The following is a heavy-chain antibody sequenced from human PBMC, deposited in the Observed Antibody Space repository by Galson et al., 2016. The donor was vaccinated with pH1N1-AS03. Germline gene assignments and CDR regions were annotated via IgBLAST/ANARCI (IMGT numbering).Heavy chain of an antibody. CDR1: GYGFNGYW. D-gene: IGHD7-27*01. Sequence: QSGAEVKKPGDSLKISCKSSGYGFNGYWTGWVRQMPGKGLEWMGIIFPGDSDTRYSPSFQGQVTISVDKSVSTAYLQWSSLRASDTAIYFCARHLDPTGEGQVRAVLEIWGQGTMVTVSS. CDR3: ARHLDPTGEGQVRAVLEI. CDR2: IFPGDSDT. V-gene: IGHV5-51*01. J-gene: IGHJ3*02.